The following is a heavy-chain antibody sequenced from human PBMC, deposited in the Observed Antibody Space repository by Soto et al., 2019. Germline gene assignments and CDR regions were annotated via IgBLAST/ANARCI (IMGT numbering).Heavy chain of an antibody. J-gene: IGHJ6*02. CDR1: GYTFTGYY. CDR2: INPNSGGT. CDR3: ASYTKSLGEISFTPYYYGMDV. V-gene: IGHV1-2*02. Sequence: QVQLVQSGAEVKKPGASVKVSCKASGYTFTGYYMHWVRQAPGQGLGWMGWINPNSGGTNYAQKFQGRVTMTRDTSISTAYMELSRLRSDDTAVYYCASYTKSLGEISFTPYYYGMDVWGQGTTVTVSS. D-gene: IGHD3-16*02.